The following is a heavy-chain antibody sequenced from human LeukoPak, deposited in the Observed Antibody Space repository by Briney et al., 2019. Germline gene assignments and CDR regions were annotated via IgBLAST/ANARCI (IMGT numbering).Heavy chain of an antibody. CDR3: TRDRQDSYYGLDV. CDR1: GYIFTSYY. J-gene: IGHJ6*02. CDR2: INPSDGST. V-gene: IGHV1-46*01. Sequence: GASVKVSCKASGYIFTSYYLHWVRQAPGQGLEWMGLINPSDGSTTYAQKFQGRVTMTRDTSASTVYMELSSLTSEDTAVYYCTRDRQDSYYGLDVWGQGTTVTGSS.